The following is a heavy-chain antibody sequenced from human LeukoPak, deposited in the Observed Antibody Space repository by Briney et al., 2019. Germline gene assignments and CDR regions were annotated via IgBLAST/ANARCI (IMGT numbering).Heavy chain of an antibody. CDR2: ITSSGAST. CDR3: AKGRGDLRGAFDY. CDR1: GFTFSNYA. D-gene: IGHD3-10*01. J-gene: IGHJ4*02. V-gene: IGHV3-23*01. Sequence: PGESLRLSCAASGFTFSNYAMGWVRQAPGKGLEWVSGITSSGASTSYADSVTGRFTISRDNSKNTLYLQMNSLRAEDTAVYYCAKGRGDLRGAFDYWGQGTLATVSS.